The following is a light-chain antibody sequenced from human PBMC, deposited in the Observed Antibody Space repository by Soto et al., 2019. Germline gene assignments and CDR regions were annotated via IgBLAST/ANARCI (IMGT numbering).Light chain of an antibody. CDR1: QGVTTAY. J-gene: IGKJ3*01. Sequence: EIVLTQSPGTLSLSPGERATLSCRASQGVTTAYLAWYQHKPGQAPRLLIYGASNRATGIPDRFSGSGSGTDFTLTISRLEPEDFAVYSCQQYGGSPLFTFGPWTRVDLK. CDR2: GAS. V-gene: IGKV3-20*01. CDR3: QQYGGSPLFT.